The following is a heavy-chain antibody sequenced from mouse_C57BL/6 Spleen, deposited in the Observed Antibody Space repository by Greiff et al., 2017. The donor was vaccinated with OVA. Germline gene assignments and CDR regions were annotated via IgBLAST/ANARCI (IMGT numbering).Heavy chain of an antibody. J-gene: IGHJ3*01. CDR1: GYAFSSSW. D-gene: IGHD1-1*01. V-gene: IGHV1-82*01. CDR3: ASDYECSY. CDR2: LYPGDGDT. Sequence: QVQLQQSGPELVKPGASVKISCKASGYAFSSSWMNWVKQMPGKGLEWIGRLYPGDGDTNYNGTFKGKSTLTADKSSSTAYMQLSSLTSEVSAVYSFASDYECSYWGQGTLVTVSA.